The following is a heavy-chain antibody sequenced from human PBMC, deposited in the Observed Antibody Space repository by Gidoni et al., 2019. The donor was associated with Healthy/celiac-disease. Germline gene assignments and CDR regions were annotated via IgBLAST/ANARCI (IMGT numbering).Heavy chain of an antibody. J-gene: IGHJ4*02. CDR1: GGSISSSSYY. Sequence: QLQLQESGPGLVKPSETLSLTCTVSGGSISSSSYYWGWIRQPPGKGLEWMGSIYYSGSTYYHPSLKSRVTISVDTSKNQFSLKLSSVTAADTAVYYCASEYSSSFSYWGQGTLVTVSS. CDR3: ASEYSSSFSY. D-gene: IGHD6-13*01. CDR2: IYYSGST. V-gene: IGHV4-39*07.